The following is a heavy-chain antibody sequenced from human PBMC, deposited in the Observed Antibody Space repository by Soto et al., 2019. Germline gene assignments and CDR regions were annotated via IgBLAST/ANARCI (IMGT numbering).Heavy chain of an antibody. D-gene: IGHD3-10*01. Sequence: SETLSLTCTVSGGSISSTGYYWGWIRQPPGKGLEWIGSIYYSGSTSYNPSLQSRVTMSVDTSKNQFSLKLSSVTAADTAVYYCARQYYFGSGSYYSRPLAFWGQGTLVIVSS. CDR2: IYYSGST. J-gene: IGHJ1*01. V-gene: IGHV4-39*01. CDR3: ARQYYFGSGSYYSRPLAF. CDR1: GGSISSTGYY.